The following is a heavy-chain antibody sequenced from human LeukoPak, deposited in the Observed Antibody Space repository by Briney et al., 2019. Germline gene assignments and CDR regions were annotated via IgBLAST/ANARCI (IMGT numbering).Heavy chain of an antibody. CDR1: GYTFTGYY. Sequence: APVKVSCKASGYTFTGYYMHWVRQAPGQGLEWMGWINPNSGGTNYAQKFQGRVTMTRDTSISTAYMELSRLRSDDTAVYYCARDLWGHGVAGTGYWGQGTLVTVSS. V-gene: IGHV1-2*02. CDR2: INPNSGGT. D-gene: IGHD6-19*01. J-gene: IGHJ4*02. CDR3: ARDLWGHGVAGTGY.